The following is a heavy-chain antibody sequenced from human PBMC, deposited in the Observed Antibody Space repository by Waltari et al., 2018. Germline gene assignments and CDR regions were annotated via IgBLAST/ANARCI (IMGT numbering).Heavy chain of an antibody. Sequence: QVLLVQSGAEVKKPGASVKISCRTSGYTFTAYLMHWVRQAPGQRLEWMGWINAGNSNTKYSQKFQGRVTITRDTPASTAYMELSSLRFVDTAVYYCAREFLGAGGDYMGRYYGMDVWGQGTAVTVSS. V-gene: IGHV1-3*01. D-gene: IGHD4-17*01. CDR1: GYTFTAYL. CDR3: AREFLGAGGDYMGRYYGMDV. CDR2: INAGNSNT. J-gene: IGHJ6*02.